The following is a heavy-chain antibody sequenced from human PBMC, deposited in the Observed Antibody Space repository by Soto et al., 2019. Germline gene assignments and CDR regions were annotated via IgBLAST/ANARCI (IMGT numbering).Heavy chain of an antibody. CDR2: IFSNDEK. V-gene: IGHV2-26*01. CDR1: GFSLSNARMG. J-gene: IGHJ6*02. Sequence: QVTLKESGPVLVKPTETLTLTCTVSGFSLSNARMGVSWIRQPPGKALEWLAHIFSNDEKYYSTSLRSRLTIPQDASKSQVVLSMTNMDPEDTATYYCARTYGGKSQSNGMDVWGQGTTVTVSS. CDR3: ARTYGGKSQSNGMDV. D-gene: IGHD4-17*01.